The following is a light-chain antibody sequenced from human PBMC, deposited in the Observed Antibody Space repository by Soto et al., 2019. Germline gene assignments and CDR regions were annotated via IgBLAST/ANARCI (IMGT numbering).Light chain of an antibody. CDR3: CSYAGSSSHVV. V-gene: IGLV2-23*01. CDR2: EGS. J-gene: IGLJ2*01. Sequence: QSVLTQSASGSGSPGQSITISCTGTSSDVGSYNLVSWYQQHPGKAPKLMIYEGSKRPSGVSNRFSGSKSGNTASLTISGLQAEDEADYYCCSYAGSSSHVVFGGGTKLTVL. CDR1: SSDVGSYNL.